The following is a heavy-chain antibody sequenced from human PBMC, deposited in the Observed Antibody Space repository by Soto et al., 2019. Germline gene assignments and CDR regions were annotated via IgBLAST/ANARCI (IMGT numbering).Heavy chain of an antibody. CDR1: GLTFSNYA. D-gene: IGHD6-13*01. CDR2: ISGSGGSA. CDR3: AKDSSSWPHYFDY. V-gene: IGHV3-23*01. Sequence: EVQLLESGGDLVQPGGSLRLSCAASGLTFSNYAMNWVRQAPGKGLEWVSVISGSGGSASYADSVKGRFTISRDNSKNTLYLQMNSLRAEDTAVYYCAKDSSSWPHYFDYWGQGTLVTVSS. J-gene: IGHJ4*02.